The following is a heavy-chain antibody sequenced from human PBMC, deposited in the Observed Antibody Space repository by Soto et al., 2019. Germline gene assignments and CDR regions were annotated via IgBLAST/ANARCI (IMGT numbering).Heavy chain of an antibody. V-gene: IGHV3-74*01. Sequence: EVQLVESGGGFVQPGGSLRLSCAVSGFPFRRYWMHWVRQAQGKGPGWVAGINFDGSTFSYADSVRGRFTISRDNAKNTLYLQMNSLRVEDTAVYYCARDYYDHSGSRYVDYGMDVWGQGTTVTVSS. CDR1: GFPFRRYW. D-gene: IGHD3-22*01. J-gene: IGHJ6*02. CDR2: INFDGSTF. CDR3: ARDYYDHSGSRYVDYGMDV.